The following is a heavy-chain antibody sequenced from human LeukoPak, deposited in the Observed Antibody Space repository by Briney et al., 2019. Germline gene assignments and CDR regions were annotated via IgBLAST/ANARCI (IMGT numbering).Heavy chain of an antibody. V-gene: IGHV3-23*01. J-gene: IGHJ4*02. CDR1: GLTFRAYG. Sequence: GGSLRLSCAASGLTFRAYGMSWVRQAPGKGLEWVSSISGGDTTYYADSVRGRFTISRDNSKNTMYLQMNSLRAEDTAVYYCAILGPLDYWGQGTLVAVSS. CDR3: AILGPLDY. CDR2: ISGGDTT.